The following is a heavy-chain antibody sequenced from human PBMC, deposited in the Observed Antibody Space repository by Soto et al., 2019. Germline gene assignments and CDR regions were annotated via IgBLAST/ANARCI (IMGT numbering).Heavy chain of an antibody. CDR2: IYNSGST. CDR3: VRVQDYYDSSGYYYYYYGMDV. V-gene: IGHV4-30-2*01. CDR1: GGSISSGGYS. D-gene: IGHD3-22*01. Sequence: SETLSLTCAVSGGSISSGGYSWSWIRQPPGKGLEWIGYIYNSGSTYYNPSLKNRVTISVDRSKNQFSLKLSSVTAADTAVYYCVRVQDYYDSSGYYYYYYGMDVWGQGTTVTVSS. J-gene: IGHJ6*02.